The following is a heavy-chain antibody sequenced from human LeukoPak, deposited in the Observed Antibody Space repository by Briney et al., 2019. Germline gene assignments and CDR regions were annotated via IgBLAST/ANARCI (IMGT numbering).Heavy chain of an antibody. CDR2: ISWNSGSI. D-gene: IGHD5-12*01. Sequence: PGRSLRLSCAASGFTFDDYAMHWVRQAPGKGLEWVSGISWNSGSIGYADSVKGRFTISRDNAKNSLYLRMNSLRAEDTALYHCARDREAFTLLRFDAFDIWGQGTMVTVSS. J-gene: IGHJ3*02. CDR1: GFTFDDYA. V-gene: IGHV3-9*01. CDR3: ARDREAFTLLRFDAFDI.